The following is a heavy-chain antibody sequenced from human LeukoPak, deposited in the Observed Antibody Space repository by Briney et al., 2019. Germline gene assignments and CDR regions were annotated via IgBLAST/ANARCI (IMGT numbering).Heavy chain of an antibody. CDR3: AREGYDFGNWFDP. D-gene: IGHD3-3*01. V-gene: IGHV3-66*01. J-gene: IGHJ5*02. CDR2: IYSGGST. Sequence: GGSLRLSCAASGFTVSSNYMSWVRPAPGKGLEWVSVIYSGGSTYYADSVKGRFTISRDNSKNTLYLQMNSLRAEDTAVYYCAREGYDFGNWFDPWGQGTLVTVSS. CDR1: GFTVSSNY.